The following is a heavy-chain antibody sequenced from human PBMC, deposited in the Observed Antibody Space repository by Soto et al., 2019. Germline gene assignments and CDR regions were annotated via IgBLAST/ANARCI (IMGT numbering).Heavy chain of an antibody. CDR1: GFTFSSYG. V-gene: IGHV3-33*01. CDR3: ARDLSVTEHIPDY. Sequence: QVQQVESGGGVVQPGRSLRLSCAASGFTFSSYGMHWVRQAPGKGLEWVAVIWYDGSNKYYADSVKGRFTISRDNSKNTLYLQMNSLRAEDTAVYYCARDLSVTEHIPDYWGQGTLVTVSS. J-gene: IGHJ4*02. CDR2: IWYDGSNK. D-gene: IGHD4-17*01.